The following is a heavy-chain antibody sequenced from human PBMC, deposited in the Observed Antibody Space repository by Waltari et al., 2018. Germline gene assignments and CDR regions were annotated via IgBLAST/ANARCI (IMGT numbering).Heavy chain of an antibody. CDR2: IYPGGST. V-gene: IGHV4-38-2*02. J-gene: IGHJ4*02. Sequence: QVQLQESGPGLVKPSETLSLTCAVSGYSISSGYYWGWSRQPPGTGLEWLGSIYPGGSTYNNPSIKSRVTIAVDTSKNQFSLKLRSVTAADTAVYYCARDPLYYDFWSGYYPFDYWGQGTLVTVSS. CDR1: GYSISSGYY. CDR3: ARDPLYYDFWSGYYPFDY. D-gene: IGHD3-3*01.